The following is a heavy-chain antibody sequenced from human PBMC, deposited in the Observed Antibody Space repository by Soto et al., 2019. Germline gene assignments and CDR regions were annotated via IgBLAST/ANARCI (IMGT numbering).Heavy chain of an antibody. J-gene: IGHJ1*01. V-gene: IGHV5-51*01. Sequence: PGESLKIPCKGSGYSFTTNWIGWVRQMPGKGLEWMGVIYPGASDTRYSPAFQGQVAISADKSINTAYLQWSSLKASDTAMYYCARHSGVAEDGTDWGQGTLVTVSS. CDR2: IYPGASDT. CDR3: ARHSGVAEDGTD. CDR1: GYSFTTNW. D-gene: IGHD6-13*01.